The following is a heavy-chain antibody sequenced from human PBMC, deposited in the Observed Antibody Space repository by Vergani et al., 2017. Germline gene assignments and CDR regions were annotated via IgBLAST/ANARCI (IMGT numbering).Heavy chain of an antibody. Sequence: QVQLQESGPGLVKPSQTLSLTCTVSGGSISSGGYYWSWIRQHPGKGLEWIGYIYYSGSTYYNPSLKSRVTISVDTSKNQFSLKLSSVTAADTAVYYCARGPEYCSGGSCPGYYYYMDVWGKGTTVTVSS. CDR3: ARGPEYCSGGSCPGYYYYMDV. CDR2: IYYSGST. V-gene: IGHV4-31*03. CDR1: GGSISSGGYY. D-gene: IGHD2-15*01. J-gene: IGHJ6*03.